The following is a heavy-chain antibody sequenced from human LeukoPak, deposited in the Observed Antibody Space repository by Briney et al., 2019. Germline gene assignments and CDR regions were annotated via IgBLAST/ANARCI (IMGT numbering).Heavy chain of an antibody. CDR1: GGFIRSYY. J-gene: IGHJ5*02. CDR3: ARRSDWFDP. Sequence: SETLSLTCTVSGGFIRSYYWSWFRQPPGKGLEWIGYIYYSGSSNYNPSLRSRVTISIDTSKNQFFLKLTSVTAADTAVYYCARRSDWFDPWGQGTLVTVSS. V-gene: IGHV4-59*01. CDR2: IYYSGSS.